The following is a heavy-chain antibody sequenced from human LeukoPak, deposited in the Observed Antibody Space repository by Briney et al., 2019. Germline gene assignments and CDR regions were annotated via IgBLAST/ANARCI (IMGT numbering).Heavy chain of an antibody. CDR1: GGSISSSSYY. J-gene: IGHJ4*02. V-gene: IGHV4-39*07. Sequence: SETLSLTCTVSGGSISSSSYYWGWIRQPPGKGLEWIGSIYYSGSTYYNPSLKSRVTISVDTSKNQFSLKLSSVTAADTAVYYCARVGEAAGTINYWGQGTLVTVSS. CDR3: ARVGEAAGTINY. D-gene: IGHD6-13*01. CDR2: IYYSGST.